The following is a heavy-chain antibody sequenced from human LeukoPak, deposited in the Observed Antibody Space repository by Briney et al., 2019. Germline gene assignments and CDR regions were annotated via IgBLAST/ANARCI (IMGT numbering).Heavy chain of an antibody. CDR2: TYDRSKWYN. Sequence: SQTLSLTCAISGDSVSINSAAWNWVRQSPSRGLEWLGRTYDRSKWYNDYAVSGKSRITINPETTTNQFSLKLNSVTPEDTAVYYCARDPFGSVYGDLYYYYYGMDVWGQGTTVTVSS. J-gene: IGHJ6*02. V-gene: IGHV6-1*01. D-gene: IGHD4-17*01. CDR1: GDSVSINSAA. CDR3: ARDPFGSVYGDLYYYYYGMDV.